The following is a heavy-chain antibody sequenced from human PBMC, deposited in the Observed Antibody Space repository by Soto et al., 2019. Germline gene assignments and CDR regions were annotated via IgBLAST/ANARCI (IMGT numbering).Heavy chain of an antibody. D-gene: IGHD2-2*03. Sequence: QVPLVQSGAEVKKPGASVKVSCKASGYTFTSYAMHWVRQAPGQRLEWMGWINAGNGNTKYSQKFQGRVTITRDTSASTAYMELSSLRSEDTAVYYCARARAGYCSSTSCYVYYYYYMDVWGKGTTVTVSS. CDR1: GYTFTSYA. CDR3: ARARAGYCSSTSCYVYYYYYMDV. J-gene: IGHJ6*03. CDR2: INAGNGNT. V-gene: IGHV1-3*01.